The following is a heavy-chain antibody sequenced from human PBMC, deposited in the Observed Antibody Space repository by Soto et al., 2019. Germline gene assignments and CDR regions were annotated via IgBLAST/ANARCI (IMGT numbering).Heavy chain of an antibody. CDR3: AHRTTTVTWWFDS. Sequence: QITLKESGPTLVKPTQTLTLTCTFSGFSLTTTGVGVGWIRQPPGKALEWLALIYWDDDKRYSPSLKSRPTITKDTSINLVVLTMTNMDPADTAIYFCAHRTTTVTWWFDSWGQGTLVTVSS. D-gene: IGHD4-17*01. J-gene: IGHJ5*01. CDR1: GFSLTTTGVG. CDR2: IYWDDDK. V-gene: IGHV2-5*02.